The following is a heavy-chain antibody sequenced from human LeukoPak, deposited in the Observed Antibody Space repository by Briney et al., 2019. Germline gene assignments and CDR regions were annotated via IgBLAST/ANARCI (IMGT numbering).Heavy chain of an antibody. D-gene: IGHD6-13*01. J-gene: IGHJ6*03. V-gene: IGHV1-8*01. CDR3: ARGGDSSSWYPLYYYYYMDV. CDR1: GYTFTSYD. Sequence: ASVKVSCKASGYTFTSYDINWVRQATGQGLEWMGWMNPNCGNTGYAQKFQGRVTMTRNTSISTAYMELSSLRSEDTAVYYCARGGDSSSWYPLYYYYYMDVWGKGTTVTVSS. CDR2: MNPNCGNT.